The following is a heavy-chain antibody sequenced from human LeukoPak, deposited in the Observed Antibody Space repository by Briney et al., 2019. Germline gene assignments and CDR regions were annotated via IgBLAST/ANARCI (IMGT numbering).Heavy chain of an antibody. CDR3: ARDGSGSYYFDY. V-gene: IGHV4-30-4*08. CDR2: IYYSGST. J-gene: IGHJ4*02. D-gene: IGHD6-19*01. Sequence: SETLSLTCTVSGGSISSGDYYWSWIRQPPGKGLEWIGYIYYSGSTYYNPSLKSRVTISVDTSKNQFSLELSSVTAADTAVYYCARDGSGSYYFDYWGQGTLVTVSS. CDR1: GGSISSGDYY.